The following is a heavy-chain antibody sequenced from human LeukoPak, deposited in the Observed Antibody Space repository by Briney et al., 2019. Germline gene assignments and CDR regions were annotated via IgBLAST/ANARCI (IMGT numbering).Heavy chain of an antibody. J-gene: IGHJ4*02. CDR2: IYYSGST. V-gene: IGHV4-30-4*08. CDR3: ARVDTAMVSHDY. CDR1: GGSISSGDYY. Sequence: SQTLSLTCTVSGGSISSGDYYWSWIRQPPGKGLEWIGYIYYSGSTYYNPSLESRVTISVDTSKNQFSLKLSSVTAADTAVYYCARVDTAMVSHDYWGQGTLVTVSS. D-gene: IGHD5-18*01.